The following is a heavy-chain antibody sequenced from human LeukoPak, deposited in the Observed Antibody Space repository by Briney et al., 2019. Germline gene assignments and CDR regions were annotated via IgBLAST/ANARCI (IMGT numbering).Heavy chain of an antibody. CDR3: ARAWAAATAFDI. CDR2: IYYSGSI. Sequence: SETLSLTCTVSGGSISSSSYYWGWIRQPPGKGLEWIGSIYYSGSIYYNPSLKSRVTISVDTSKNQFSLKLSPVTAADTAVYYCARAWAAATAFDIWGQGTMVTVSS. V-gene: IGHV4-39*01. J-gene: IGHJ3*02. CDR1: GGSISSSSYY. D-gene: IGHD2-15*01.